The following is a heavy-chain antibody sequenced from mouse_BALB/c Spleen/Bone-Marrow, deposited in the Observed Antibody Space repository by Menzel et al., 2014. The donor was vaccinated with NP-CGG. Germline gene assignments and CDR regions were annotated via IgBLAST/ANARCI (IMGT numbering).Heavy chain of an antibody. V-gene: IGHV14-3*02. Sequence: VQLKQSGAELVKPGASVKLSCTASGFNIKDTYMHWVKQRPEQGLEWIGRIDPANGNTKYDPKFQGKATITADTSSNTAYLQLSSLTSEDTAVYYCARNGNYGAWFAYWSQATLVNVSA. CDR3: ARNGNYGAWFAY. CDR1: GFNIKDTY. D-gene: IGHD2-1*01. CDR2: IDPANGNT. J-gene: IGHJ3*01.